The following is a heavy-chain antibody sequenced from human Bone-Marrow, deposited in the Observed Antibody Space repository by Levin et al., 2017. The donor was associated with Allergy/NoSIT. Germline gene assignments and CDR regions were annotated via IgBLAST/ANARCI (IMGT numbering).Heavy chain of an antibody. CDR3: ARVRDGYNFGDYYFDS. CDR2: TYYNGST. Sequence: SETLSLTCTVSGGSISSDNYYWTWIRQPPGTGLECIGYTYYNGSTYYNPSLKSRFTISVDTSKNQFSLKVDSGTAADTAVYYCARVRDGYNFGDYYFDSWGQGTLVIVSS. D-gene: IGHD5-24*01. J-gene: IGHJ4*02. V-gene: IGHV4-30-4*01. CDR1: GGSISSDNYY.